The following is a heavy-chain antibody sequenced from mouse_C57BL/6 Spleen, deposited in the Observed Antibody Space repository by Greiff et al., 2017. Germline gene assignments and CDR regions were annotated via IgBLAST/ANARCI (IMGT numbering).Heavy chain of an antibody. CDR3: ARYWGHFDY. CDR2: IDPSDSYT. J-gene: IGHJ2*01. D-gene: IGHD4-1*01. V-gene: IGHV1-59*01. CDR1: GYTFTSYW. Sequence: VKLQQPGAELVRPGTSVKLSCKASGYTFTSYWMHWVKQRPGQGLEWIGVIDPSDSYTNYNQKFKGKATLTVDTSSSPAYMQLSSLTSEDSAVYYCARYWGHFDYWGQGTTLTVSS.